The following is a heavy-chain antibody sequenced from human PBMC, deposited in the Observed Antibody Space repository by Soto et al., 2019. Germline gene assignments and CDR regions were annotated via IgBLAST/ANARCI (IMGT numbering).Heavy chain of an antibody. J-gene: IGHJ6*02. CDR3: AKGDGFILAV. D-gene: IGHD1-26*01. CDR2: TNTGGTT. CDR1: GFTVNYNY. V-gene: IGHV3-53*02. Sequence: EVQVLATGGGLIQPGGSLRLSCAASGFTVNYNYMSWVRQAPGEGLQWVSITNTGGTTYYADSVKGRFTVSRDNSKNTLYLQMNSLRAEDTAVYYCAKGDGFILAVWGQGTTVSVS.